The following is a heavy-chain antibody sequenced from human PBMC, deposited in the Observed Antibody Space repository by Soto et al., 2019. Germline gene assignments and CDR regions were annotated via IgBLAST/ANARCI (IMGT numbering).Heavy chain of an antibody. D-gene: IGHD3-3*01. CDR1: GYTFTSYY. CDR2: INPSGGST. V-gene: IGHV1-46*03. J-gene: IGHJ4*02. CDR3: ARESIFAVAPLDY. Sequence: GASVKVSCKASGYTFTSYYMHWVRQAPGLGLEWMGIINPSGGSTRYAQKFQGRVTMTRDTSTSTVYMELSSLRSEDTAVYYGARESIFAVAPLDYWGQGTLVTVSS.